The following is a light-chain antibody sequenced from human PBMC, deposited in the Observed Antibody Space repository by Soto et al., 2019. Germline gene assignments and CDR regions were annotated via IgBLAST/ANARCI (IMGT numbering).Light chain of an antibody. J-gene: IGKJ1*01. V-gene: IGKV1-5*01. Sequence: DIQMTQSPSPLSASEGDRVTITCRASQSISSWLAWYQQKPGKAPKLLIYDASSLQSGVPSRFSGSGSGTEFTLTISSLQPDDFATYYCQQYKSYWTFGQGTKVDIK. CDR3: QQYKSYWT. CDR1: QSISSW. CDR2: DAS.